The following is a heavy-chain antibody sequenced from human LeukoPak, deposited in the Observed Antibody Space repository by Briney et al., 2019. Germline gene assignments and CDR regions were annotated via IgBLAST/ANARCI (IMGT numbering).Heavy chain of an antibody. J-gene: IGHJ3*01. CDR2: VYYTGRT. D-gene: IGHD3-10*01. CDR3: ARHMSVSYDAFDL. CDR1: DGSNTGYY. Sequence: SETLSLTCSVSDGSNTGYYWSWIRQPPGKGLEWIAYVYYTGRTLYNPSLESRVTISVDTSKTQFSLTVTSVTAADTAVYYCARHMSVSYDAFDLWGRGTTVTVSS. V-gene: IGHV4-59*08.